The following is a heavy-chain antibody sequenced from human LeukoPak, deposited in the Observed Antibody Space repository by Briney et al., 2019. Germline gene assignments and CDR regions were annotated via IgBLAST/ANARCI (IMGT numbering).Heavy chain of an antibody. CDR2: ISYDGSNK. CDR1: GFTFSSNA. J-gene: IGHJ4*02. Sequence: GGSLRLSCAASGFTFSSNAMHWVRQAPGKGLEWVAVISYDGSNKYYADSVKGRFTISRDNSKNTLYLQMNSLRAEDTAVYYCASLEMATTWGQGTLVTVSS. V-gene: IGHV3-30-3*01. D-gene: IGHD5-24*01. CDR3: ASLEMATT.